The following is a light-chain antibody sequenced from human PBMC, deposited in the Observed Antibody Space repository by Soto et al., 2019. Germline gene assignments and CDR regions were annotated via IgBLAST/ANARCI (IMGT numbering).Light chain of an antibody. CDR3: QQYGSSGT. Sequence: MLLTQSPGTLSLAPGERATLSCMASQSVSNNYLACYQQKPGQAPRLLIYGASNRATGIPDRFSGSGSGTDFTLTISRLEPEDFAVYYCQQYGSSGTFGQGTKVDI. J-gene: IGKJ1*01. CDR2: GAS. V-gene: IGKV3-20*01. CDR1: QSVSNNY.